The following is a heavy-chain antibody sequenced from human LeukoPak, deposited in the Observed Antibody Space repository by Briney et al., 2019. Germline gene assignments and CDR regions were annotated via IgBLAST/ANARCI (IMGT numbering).Heavy chain of an antibody. D-gene: IGHD3-16*02. V-gene: IGHV3-48*03. CDR2: ISHGVSTI. J-gene: IGHJ4*02. CDR1: GFTFSSYE. Sequence: GGSLRLSCAASGFTFSSYEMNWVRQAPGKGLEWVSYISHGVSTIYYADSVKGRFTISRDNSKNTLYLQMNSLRAEDTAVYYCARAQINYDYVWGSYRYTGFDYWGQGTLVTVSS. CDR3: ARAQINYDYVWGSYRYTGFDY.